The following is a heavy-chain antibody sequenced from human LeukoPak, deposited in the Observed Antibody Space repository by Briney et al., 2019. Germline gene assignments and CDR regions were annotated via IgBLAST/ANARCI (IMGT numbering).Heavy chain of an antibody. CDR3: ARGVDY. Sequence: PGGSLRLSCAASGFTFSDYGMHWVRQAPGKGLEWVSVIYSGGSTYYADSVKGRFTISRDNSKNTLYLQMNSLRAEDTAVYYCARGVDYWGQGTLVTVSS. V-gene: IGHV3-53*01. D-gene: IGHD2-8*01. J-gene: IGHJ4*02. CDR1: GFTFSDYG. CDR2: IYSGGST.